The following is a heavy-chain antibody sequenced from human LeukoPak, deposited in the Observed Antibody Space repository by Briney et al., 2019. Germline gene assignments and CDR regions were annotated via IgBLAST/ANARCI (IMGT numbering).Heavy chain of an antibody. CDR2: ISAYNGNA. D-gene: IGHD3-22*01. CDR1: GYTFTSYG. V-gene: IGHV1-18*04. Sequence: GASVKVSCKASGYTFTSYGISWVRQAPGQGLEWTGWISAYNGNANYAQKLQGRVTMTTDTSTSTAYMELRSLRSDDTAVYYCARESDSGLIDYWGQGTLVTVSS. CDR3: ARESDSGLIDY. J-gene: IGHJ4*02.